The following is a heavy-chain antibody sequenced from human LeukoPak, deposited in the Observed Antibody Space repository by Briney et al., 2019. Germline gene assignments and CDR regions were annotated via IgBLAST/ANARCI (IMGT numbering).Heavy chain of an antibody. J-gene: IGHJ3*02. CDR3: AKDRSSSWSLDI. V-gene: IGHV3-30*18. Sequence: GRSLRLSCAASGFTFSSSGMHWVRQAPGKGLEWVAVISYDGSNKYYAESVKGRFTNSRDNSKNTLYLQMNSLRPEDTAAYHCAKDRSSSWSLDIWGQGTMVTVSS. D-gene: IGHD6-13*01. CDR1: GFTFSSSG. CDR2: ISYDGSNK.